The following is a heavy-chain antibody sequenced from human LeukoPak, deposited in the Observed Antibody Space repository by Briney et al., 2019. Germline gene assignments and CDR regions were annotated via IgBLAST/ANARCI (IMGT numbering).Heavy chain of an antibody. J-gene: IGHJ5*02. CDR3: ARDERSSFDP. CDR2: IYISGST. Sequence: NPSETLSLTCTVSGDSISSYYWSWIRQPAGKGLEWIGRIYISGSTNYNPSLKSRVTMSVDTSKNQFSLKLSSVTAADTAVYYCARDERSSFDPWGQGTLVTVSS. D-gene: IGHD5-24*01. CDR1: GDSISSYY. V-gene: IGHV4-4*07.